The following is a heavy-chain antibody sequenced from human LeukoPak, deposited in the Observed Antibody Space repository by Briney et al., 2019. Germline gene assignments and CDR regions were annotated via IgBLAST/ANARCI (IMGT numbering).Heavy chain of an antibody. CDR1: GFTFSSYS. Sequence: SGGSLRLSCAASGFTFSSYSMNWVRQAPGKGLEWVSAIDTSGDSTYYADSVKGRFTISRDNSKNTLYLRMNSLRAEDTAVYYCAKEHDFWSGYYSSLDYWGQGTLVTVSS. D-gene: IGHD3-3*01. V-gene: IGHV3-23*01. CDR2: IDTSGDST. CDR3: AKEHDFWSGYYSSLDY. J-gene: IGHJ4*02.